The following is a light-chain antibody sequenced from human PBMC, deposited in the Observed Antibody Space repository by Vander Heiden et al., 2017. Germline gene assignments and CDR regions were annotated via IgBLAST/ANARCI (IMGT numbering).Light chain of an antibody. V-gene: IGLV2-23*02. CDR3: CSFTTGRTLV. CDR1: SSDVGAHDQ. J-gene: IGLJ3*02. Sequence: QSALTQPASVSGSPGQSIAISCSGTSSDVGAHDQVSWYQLYPGKVPKLIIYEVNKWPSGASYRFSGSKSGNTASLTISGLRGEDEADYYCCSFTTGRTLVFGGGTRLTVL. CDR2: EVN.